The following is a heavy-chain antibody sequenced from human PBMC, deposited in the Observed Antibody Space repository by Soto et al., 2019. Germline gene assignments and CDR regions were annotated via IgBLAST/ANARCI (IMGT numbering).Heavy chain of an antibody. CDR1: GFTFSSYS. V-gene: IGHV3-21*01. CDR3: ARAVDSSGYYYSYYYGMDV. CDR2: ISSSSSYI. Sequence: VQLVESGGGVVQPGGSLRLSCAASGFTFSSYSMNWVRQAPGKGLEWVSSISSSSSYIYYADSVKGRFTISRDNAKNSLYLQMNSLRAEDTAVYYCARAVDSSGYYYSYYYGMDVWGQGTTVTVSS. D-gene: IGHD3-22*01. J-gene: IGHJ6*02.